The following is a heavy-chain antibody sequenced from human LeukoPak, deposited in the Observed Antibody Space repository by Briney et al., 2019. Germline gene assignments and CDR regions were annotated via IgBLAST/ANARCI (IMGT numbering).Heavy chain of an antibody. CDR1: GGSISSYY. Sequence: SETLSLTCTVSGGSISSYYWSWIRQPPGKGLEWIGYIYYSGSSNYSPSLKSRVTISVDTSKNQFSLKLSSVTAADTAVYYCARGGTYRGGWPYFDYWGQGPLVTVSS. V-gene: IGHV4-59*01. CDR3: ARGGTYRGGWPYFDY. CDR2: IYYSGSS. D-gene: IGHD6-19*01. J-gene: IGHJ4*02.